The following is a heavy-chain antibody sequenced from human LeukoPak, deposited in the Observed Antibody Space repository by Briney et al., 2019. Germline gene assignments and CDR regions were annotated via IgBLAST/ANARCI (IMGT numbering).Heavy chain of an antibody. CDR1: GGSISSYY. CDR3: AGLGSESGDWFDP. D-gene: IGHD3-10*01. Sequence: SETLSLTCTVSGGSISSYYWSWLRQPPGKGLEGIGYIYSSGSTNYSPSLKSRVTISVDTSKNQFSLKLSSVTAADTAVYYCAGLGSESGDWFDPWGQGTLVTVSS. V-gene: IGHV4-4*09. CDR2: IYSSGST. J-gene: IGHJ5*02.